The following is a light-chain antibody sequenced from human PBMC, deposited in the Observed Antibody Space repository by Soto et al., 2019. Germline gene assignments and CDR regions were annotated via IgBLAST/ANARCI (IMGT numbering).Light chain of an antibody. Sequence: QSALTQPRSVSGSPGQSVPISCTGTSSDVGGYVSWYQQHPGKAPKVMIYEVSKRPSGVPDRFSGSKAGNTASLSISGLQAEDEADYHCSSDADNYNWIFGGGTKVTVL. CDR3: SSDADNYNWI. J-gene: IGLJ2*01. CDR2: EVS. CDR1: SSDVGGY. V-gene: IGLV2-11*01.